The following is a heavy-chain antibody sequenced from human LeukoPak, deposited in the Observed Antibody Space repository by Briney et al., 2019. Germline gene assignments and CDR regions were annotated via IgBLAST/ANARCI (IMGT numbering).Heavy chain of an antibody. CDR3: ARSYYCNSVYYSPVRY. D-gene: IGHD3-22*01. CDR2: IIPIFGIA. J-gene: IGHJ4*02. V-gene: IGHV1-69*17. Sequence: SVKVSCKASGGTFSSYAISWVRQAPGQGLEWMGWIIPIFGIANYAQKFQGRVTITADKSTSTAYMELSSLRSEDTAVYYCARSYYCNSVYYSPVRYWGRGTPVAVAS. CDR1: GGTFSSYA.